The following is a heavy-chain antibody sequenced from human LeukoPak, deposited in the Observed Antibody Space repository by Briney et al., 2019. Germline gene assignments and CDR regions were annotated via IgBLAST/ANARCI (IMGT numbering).Heavy chain of an antibody. CDR3: ARVEIVVVPAASRKFWFDP. Sequence: SETLSLTCAVSGGSISSGGYSWSWVRQPPGKGLEWIGYIYHSGSTYYNPSLKSRVTISVDRSKNQFSLKLSSVTAADTAVYYCARVEIVVVPAASRKFWFDPWGQGTLVTVSS. CDR1: GGSISSGGYS. J-gene: IGHJ5*02. D-gene: IGHD2-2*01. CDR2: IYHSGST. V-gene: IGHV4-30-2*01.